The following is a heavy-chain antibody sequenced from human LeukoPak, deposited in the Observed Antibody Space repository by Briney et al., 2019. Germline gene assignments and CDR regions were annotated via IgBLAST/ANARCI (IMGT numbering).Heavy chain of an antibody. J-gene: IGHJ4*02. CDR3: ANDAQRGFDYSNSLEH. CDR2: IWSDATNQ. CDR1: GFTFSHFG. Sequence: PGGSLRLSCEASGFTFSHFGMHWVRQAPGKGLEWLAVIWSDATNQYYGDSVKGRFTISRDNFKKTVSLQMDSLRAEDTAVYYCANDAQRGFDYSNSLEHWGQGSLVTVSS. D-gene: IGHD4-11*01. V-gene: IGHV3-33*06.